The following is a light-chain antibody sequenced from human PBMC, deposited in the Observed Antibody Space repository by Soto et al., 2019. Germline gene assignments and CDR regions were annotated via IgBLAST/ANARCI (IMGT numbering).Light chain of an antibody. CDR2: WAS. J-gene: IGKJ3*01. CDR1: QSVLHSSNNKNY. V-gene: IGKV4-1*01. Sequence: DIVMTQSPDSLAVSLGERATINCKSSQSVLHSSNNKNYLAWYQQKPGQPPKVLIYWASTRESGVPDRFSGSGSGTDFTLTISSLQAEDVAVYYCQQYSTIPRTFGPGNRVDIK. CDR3: QQYSTIPRT.